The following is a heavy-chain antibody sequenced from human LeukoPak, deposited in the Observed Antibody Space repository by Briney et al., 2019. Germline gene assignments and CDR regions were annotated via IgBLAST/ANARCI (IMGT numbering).Heavy chain of an antibody. CDR2: IYYSGST. D-gene: IGHD3-22*01. J-gene: IGHJ4*02. CDR3: AGERENDSIGYDY. V-gene: IGHV4-59*01. CDR1: GGSISSYY. Sequence: SETLSLTCTVSGGSISSYYWSWIRQPPGKGLEWIGYIYYSGSTNYNPSLKSRVTISVDTSKNQFSLKLSSVTAADTAVYYCAGERENDSIGYDYWGQGTLVTVSS.